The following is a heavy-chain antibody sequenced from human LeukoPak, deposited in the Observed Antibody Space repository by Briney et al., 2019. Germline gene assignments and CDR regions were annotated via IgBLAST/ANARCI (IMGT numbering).Heavy chain of an antibody. CDR3: ARDPLTEDYYDSSARGAFDI. Sequence: PGGSLRLSCAASGFTVSSNYMSWVRQAPGKGLEWVSVIYSGGSTYYADSVRGRFTISRDNSKNTLYLQMNSLRAEDTAVYYCARDPLTEDYYDSSARGAFDIWGQGTMVTVSS. J-gene: IGHJ3*02. CDR2: IYSGGST. V-gene: IGHV3-66*01. CDR1: GFTVSSNY. D-gene: IGHD3-22*01.